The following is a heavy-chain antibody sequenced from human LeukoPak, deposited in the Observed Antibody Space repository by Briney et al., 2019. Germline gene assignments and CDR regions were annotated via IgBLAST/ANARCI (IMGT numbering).Heavy chain of an antibody. D-gene: IGHD3-22*01. CDR2: IYYSGST. CDR3: ARHGPDSSGWALHYLDY. V-gene: IGHV4-59*08. Sequence: PSETLSLTCTVSDGSISSYYWSWIRQPPGKGLEWIGYIYYSGSTNYNPSLKNRVTISVDTSKNQFSLKLRSVTAADTAVYYCARHGPDSSGWALHYLDYWGQGTLVTVSS. J-gene: IGHJ4*02. CDR1: DGSISSYY.